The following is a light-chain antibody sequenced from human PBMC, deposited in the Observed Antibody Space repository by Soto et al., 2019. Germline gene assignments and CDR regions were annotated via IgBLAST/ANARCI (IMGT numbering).Light chain of an antibody. Sequence: QSVLTQPPSASGTPGQRVTISCSGTSSNIGTYTVNWYQQHPGKVPKLMICEVTNRPPGVSNRFSGSKSGNTASLTISGLQTEDEADYYCSSYTSSSTWVFGGGTKVTVL. CDR3: SSYTSSSTWV. J-gene: IGLJ3*02. V-gene: IGLV2-14*01. CDR2: EVT. CDR1: SSNIGTYT.